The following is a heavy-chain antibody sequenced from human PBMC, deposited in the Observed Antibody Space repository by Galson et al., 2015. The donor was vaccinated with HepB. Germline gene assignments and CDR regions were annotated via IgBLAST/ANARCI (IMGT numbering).Heavy chain of an antibody. CDR1: GFTFSSYD. Sequence: SLRLSCAASGFTFSSYDMSWVRQAPGKGLEWVSAISGSGGSTYYADSVKGRFTISRDNSKNTLYLQMNSLRAEDTAVYYCAKESSYYGSGSYSYDYWGQGTLVTVSS. CDR2: ISGSGGST. CDR3: AKESSYYGSGSYSYDY. V-gene: IGHV3-23*01. J-gene: IGHJ4*02. D-gene: IGHD3-10*01.